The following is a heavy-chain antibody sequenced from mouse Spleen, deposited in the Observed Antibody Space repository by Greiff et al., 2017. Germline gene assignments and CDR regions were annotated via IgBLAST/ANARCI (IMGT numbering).Heavy chain of an antibody. D-gene: IGHD2-3*01. J-gene: IGHJ4*01. V-gene: IGHV2-6*01. CDR2: IWGGGST. Sequence: VQRVESGPGLVAPSQSLSITCTVSGFSLTSYGVDWVRQSPGKGLEWLGVIWGGGSTNYNSALKSRLSISKDNSKSQVFLKMNSLQTDDTAMYYCASEGGYSTFYAMDYWGQGTSVTVSS. CDR1: GFSLTSYG. CDR3: ASEGGYSTFYAMDY.